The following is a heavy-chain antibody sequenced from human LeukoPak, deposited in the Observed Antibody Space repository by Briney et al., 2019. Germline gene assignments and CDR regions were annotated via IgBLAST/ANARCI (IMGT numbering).Heavy chain of an antibody. CDR3: AKDMVAGDYYYYGMDV. D-gene: IGHD6-19*01. CDR1: GFTFDDYA. J-gene: IGHJ6*02. Sequence: GGSLRLSCAASGFTFDDYAMHWVRQAPGKGLEWVSGISWNSGSIGYADSVKGRFTISRDNAKNSLYLQMNSLRAEDTALYYCAKDMVAGDYYYYGMDVWGQGTTVTVSS. CDR2: ISWNSGSI. V-gene: IGHV3-9*01.